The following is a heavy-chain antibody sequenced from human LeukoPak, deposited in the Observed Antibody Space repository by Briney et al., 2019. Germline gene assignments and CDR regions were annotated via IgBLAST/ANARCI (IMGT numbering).Heavy chain of an antibody. J-gene: IGHJ4*02. CDR2: ISSNGGST. V-gene: IGHV3-64*01. CDR1: GFIFSGYA. CDR3: ARERGSGWFRYFDY. D-gene: IGHD6-19*01. Sequence: GGSLRLSCAASGFIFSGYAIYWVRQAPGKGLESVSGISSNGGSTYYANSVKGRFTISRDNSKNMLYLQMGSLRAEDMAVYYCARERGSGWFRYFDYWGQGTLVTVSS.